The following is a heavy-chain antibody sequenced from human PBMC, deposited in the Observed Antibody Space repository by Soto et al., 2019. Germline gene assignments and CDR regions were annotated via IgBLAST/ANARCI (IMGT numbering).Heavy chain of an antibody. CDR3: TSGLIVVVAASSPAGY. V-gene: IGHV3-15*07. CDR1: GFSFDNAW. CDR2: IQSKTYGEAT. J-gene: IGHJ4*02. D-gene: IGHD2-21*01. Sequence: EVQLVESGGGLLKPGESVRLSCAASGFSFDNAWMNWVRQAPGKGLEWVGRIQSKTYGEATDYAAPVKGRFTISRDDSKNTLYLHMNSLKAEDSAVYYCTSGLIVVVAASSPAGYWGQGTLVTVSS.